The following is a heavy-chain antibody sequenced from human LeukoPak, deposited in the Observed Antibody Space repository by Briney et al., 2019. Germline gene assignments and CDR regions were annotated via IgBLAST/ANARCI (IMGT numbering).Heavy chain of an antibody. Sequence: PGGSLRLSCAASGFTFGSYWMSWVRQAPGKGLEYVSAISPNGGSTYYADSVKGRFTISRDNSKNTLYLQMSSLRVEDTAVYYCVPKGNEGYWGQGTLVTVSS. J-gene: IGHJ4*02. V-gene: IGHV3-64D*06. D-gene: IGHD1-1*01. CDR2: ISPNGGST. CDR3: VPKGNEGY. CDR1: GFTFGSYW.